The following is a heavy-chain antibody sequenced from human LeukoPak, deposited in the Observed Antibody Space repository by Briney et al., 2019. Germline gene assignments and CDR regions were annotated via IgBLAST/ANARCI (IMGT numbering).Heavy chain of an antibody. CDR2: IIPIFGTA. Sequence: SVKVSCKASGGTFSSYAISWVRQAPGQGLEWMGRIIPIFGTANYAQKFQGRVTTTTDESTSTAYMELSSLRSEDTAVYYCARFNEEMGYYFDYWGQGTLVTVSS. J-gene: IGHJ4*02. CDR1: GGTFSSYA. D-gene: IGHD5-24*01. CDR3: ARFNEEMGYYFDY. V-gene: IGHV1-69*05.